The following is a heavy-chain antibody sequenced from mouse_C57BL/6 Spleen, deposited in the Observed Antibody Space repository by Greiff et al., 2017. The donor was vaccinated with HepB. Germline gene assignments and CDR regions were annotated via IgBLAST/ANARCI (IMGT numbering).Heavy chain of an antibody. CDR3: ARGVLRPNAMDY. Sequence: QVQLQQSGPELVKPGASVKISCKASGYAFSSSWMNWVKQRPGKGLEWIGRIYPGDGDTNYNGKFKGKATLTADKSSSTAYMQLSSLTSEDSAVYFCARGVLRPNAMDYWGQGTSVTVSS. CDR2: IYPGDGDT. J-gene: IGHJ4*01. CDR1: GYAFSSSW. V-gene: IGHV1-82*01. D-gene: IGHD1-2*01.